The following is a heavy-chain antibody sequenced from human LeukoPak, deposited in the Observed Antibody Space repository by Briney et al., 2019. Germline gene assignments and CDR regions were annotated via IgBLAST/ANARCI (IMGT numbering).Heavy chain of an antibody. CDR1: GYTLTELS. CDR3: ATASMSKTPDFDY. CDR2: FDPEDGET. D-gene: IGHD2/OR15-2a*01. Sequence: GASVKVSCKVSGYTLTELSIHWVRQAPGKGLEWMGGFDPEDGETIYAQKFQGRVTMTEDTSTDTAYMELSSPRSEDTAVYYCATASMSKTPDFDYWGQGTLVTVSS. V-gene: IGHV1-24*01. J-gene: IGHJ4*02.